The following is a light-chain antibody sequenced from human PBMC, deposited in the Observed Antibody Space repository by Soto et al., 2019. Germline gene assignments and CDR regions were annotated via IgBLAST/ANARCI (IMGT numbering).Light chain of an antibody. Sequence: EIVLTQSPGTLSLSPGERATLSCRASQSVRSNYLAWYQQKPGQAPRLLIYGASRRATGIPDRFSGTGSGTGFTLTVSRLEPEDFAVYYCQQYGGSPYTFGQGTKLEI. CDR2: GAS. CDR3: QQYGGSPYT. J-gene: IGKJ2*01. V-gene: IGKV3-20*01. CDR1: QSVRSNY.